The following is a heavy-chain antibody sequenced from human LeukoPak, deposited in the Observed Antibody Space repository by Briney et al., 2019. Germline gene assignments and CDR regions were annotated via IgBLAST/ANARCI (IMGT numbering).Heavy chain of an antibody. Sequence: ASVKVSCKASGYTFTGYYMHWVRQAPGQGLEWMGWINPNSGGTNYAQKFQGRVTMTRDTSISTAYMELSRLRSDDTAVYYCARVGIAMVRGVIIGWFDPWGQGTLVTVSS. CDR1: GYTFTGYY. J-gene: IGHJ5*02. V-gene: IGHV1-2*02. CDR2: INPNSGGT. D-gene: IGHD3-10*01. CDR3: ARVGIAMVRGVIIGWFDP.